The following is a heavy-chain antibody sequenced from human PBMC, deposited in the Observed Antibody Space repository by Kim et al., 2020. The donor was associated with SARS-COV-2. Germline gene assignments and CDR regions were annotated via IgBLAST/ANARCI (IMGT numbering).Heavy chain of an antibody. Sequence: STPSRRSRVTISVDTSKNRFSLELSSVTAADTAVYYCARVRMEQLVEFDYWGQGTLVTVSS. J-gene: IGHJ4*02. V-gene: IGHV4-59*01. CDR3: ARVRMEQLVEFDY. D-gene: IGHD6-6*01.